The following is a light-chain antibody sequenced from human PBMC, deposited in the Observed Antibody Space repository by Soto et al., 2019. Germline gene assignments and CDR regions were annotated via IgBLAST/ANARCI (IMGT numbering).Light chain of an antibody. CDR2: GTA. CDR3: QQYHNCPLT. J-gene: IGKJ4*01. Sequence: EIVMTQSPATLSLSPGEKTSLSCRASQSVSRNFAWYQQKPGQTPRLLNYGTATRATGVPARFSVVGAGKEFPLTISSLQSEEYAVFYCQQYHNCPLTFGGGAKVEI. V-gene: IGKV3-15*01. CDR1: QSVSRN.